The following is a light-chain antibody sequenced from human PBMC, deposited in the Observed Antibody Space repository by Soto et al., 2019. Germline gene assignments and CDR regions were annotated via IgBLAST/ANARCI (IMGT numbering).Light chain of an antibody. V-gene: IGLV1-40*01. CDR3: LSFDSSLSVV. J-gene: IGLJ2*01. Sequence: QSVLTQRPSVSGAPRQRVTISCTGSSSNIGAGYDVHWYQQLPGRAPKLLIYGNTNRPSGVPDRFSGSKSGTSASLAITGLQAEDEADYYCLSFDSSLSVVFGGGTKLTVL. CDR1: SSNIGAGYD. CDR2: GNT.